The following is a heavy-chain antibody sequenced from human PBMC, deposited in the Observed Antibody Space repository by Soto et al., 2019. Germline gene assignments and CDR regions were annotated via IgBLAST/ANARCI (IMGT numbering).Heavy chain of an antibody. V-gene: IGHV1-3*01. J-gene: IGHJ3*02. CDR2: INAGNGNT. Sequence: QVQLVQSGAEVKKPGASVKVSCKASGYTFTSYAMHWMRQAPGQRLEWMGWINAGNGNTKYSQKFQGRVTITRDTYASTAYMELSSLRSEDTAVYYCARFGGSYADAFDIWGQGTMVTVSS. CDR1: GYTFTSYA. CDR3: ARFGGSYADAFDI. D-gene: IGHD1-26*01.